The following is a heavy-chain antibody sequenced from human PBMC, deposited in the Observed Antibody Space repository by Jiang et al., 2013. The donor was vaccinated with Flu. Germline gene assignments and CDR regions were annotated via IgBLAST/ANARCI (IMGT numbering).Heavy chain of an antibody. J-gene: IGHJ4*02. CDR2: ISSSSSYI. Sequence: RLSCAASGFTFSSYSMNWVRQAPGKGLEWVSSISSSSSYIYYADSVKGRFTISRDNAKNSLYLQMNSLRAEDTAVYYCARDASSGWYGGLKYYFDYWGQGTLVTVSS. CDR1: GFTFSSYS. D-gene: IGHD6-19*01. V-gene: IGHV3-21*01. CDR3: ARDASSGWYGGLKYYFDY.